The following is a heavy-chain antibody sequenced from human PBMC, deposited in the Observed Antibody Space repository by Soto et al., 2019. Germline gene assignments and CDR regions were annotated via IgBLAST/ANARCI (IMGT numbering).Heavy chain of an antibody. CDR3: AISAMDSGSNPYIDY. J-gene: IGHJ4*02. D-gene: IGHD5-12*01. CDR1: GYTFTSYG. V-gene: IGHV1-18*01. Sequence: GASVKVSCKASGYTFTSYGISWVRQAPGQGLEWMGWISAYNGNTNYAQKLQGRVTMTTDTSTSTAYMELRSLRSDDTAVYYCAISAMDSGSNPYIDYWRQGPLVTVPS. CDR2: ISAYNGNT.